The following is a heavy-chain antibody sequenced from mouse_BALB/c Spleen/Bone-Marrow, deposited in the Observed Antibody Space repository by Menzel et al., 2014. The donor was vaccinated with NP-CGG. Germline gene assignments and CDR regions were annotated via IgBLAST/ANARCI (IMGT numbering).Heavy chain of an antibody. CDR3: TSSNGNWFAY. V-gene: IGHV1S81*02. Sequence: QVQLQESGAELVKPGASVKLSCKASGYTFTSYYMYWVKQRPGQGLEWIGEINPSNGGTNFNEKFKNKATLTVDKSSSAEYMQLSRLIFDDSAVYYWTSSNGNWFAYWGQGTLVTVSA. D-gene: IGHD2-1*01. CDR1: GYTFTSYY. CDR2: INPSNGGT. J-gene: IGHJ3*01.